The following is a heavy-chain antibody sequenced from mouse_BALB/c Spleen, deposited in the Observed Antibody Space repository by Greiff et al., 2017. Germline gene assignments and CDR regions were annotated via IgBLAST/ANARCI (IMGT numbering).Heavy chain of an antibody. D-gene: IGHD2-10*02. CDR3: ARKYGSLDD. V-gene: IGHV1-69*01. Sequence: QVQLQQPGAELVMPGASVKMSCKASGYTFTDYWMHWVKQRPGQGLEWIGAIDTSDSYTSYNQKFKGKATLTVDESSSTAYMQLSSLTSEDSAVYYCARKYGSLDDWGQGTTLTVSS. CDR1: GYTFTDYW. J-gene: IGHJ2*01. CDR2: IDTSDSYT.